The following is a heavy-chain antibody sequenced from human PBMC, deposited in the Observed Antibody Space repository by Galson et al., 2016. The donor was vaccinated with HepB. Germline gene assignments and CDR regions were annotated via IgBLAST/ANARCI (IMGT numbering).Heavy chain of an antibody. CDR1: GFTFSRYA. CDR3: AKDRLLPYYEFWGGHYPGEPFDL. Sequence: SLRLSCAASGFTFSRYAMSWVRQAPGKGLEWVSVMSGSGGSTYYADSVKGRFTISRDNAKNTLCLQMNSLRAEDTAVYYCAKDRLLPYYEFWGGHYPGEPFDLWGQGTVVTVSS. D-gene: IGHD3-3*01. V-gene: IGHV3-23*01. J-gene: IGHJ3*01. CDR2: MSGSGGST.